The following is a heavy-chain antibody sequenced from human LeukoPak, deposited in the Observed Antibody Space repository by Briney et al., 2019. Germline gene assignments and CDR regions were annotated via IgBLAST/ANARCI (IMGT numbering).Heavy chain of an antibody. V-gene: IGHV4-4*02. CDR3: AKGYCSGGSYNNWFDR. J-gene: IGHJ5*02. CDR2: IYHSGGT. CDR1: GGSISSINW. Sequence: SGTLSLTCAVSGGSISSINWWSWVRQPPGKGLEWIGEIYHSGGTNYNPSLKSRVTISVDKSKNQFSLKMSSVTAADTAVYYSAKGYCSGGSYNNWFDRWGQGTLVTV. D-gene: IGHD2-15*01.